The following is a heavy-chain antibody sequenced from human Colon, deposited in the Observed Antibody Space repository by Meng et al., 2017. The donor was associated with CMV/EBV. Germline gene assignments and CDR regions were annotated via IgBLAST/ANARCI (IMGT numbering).Heavy chain of an antibody. CDR3: ARDSNLSGLAY. J-gene: IGHJ4*02. D-gene: IGHD3-10*01. CDR1: GAPITSYD. Sequence: RGSAPGPVKPSETLSLTCTVSGAPITSYDWSWIRQPAGKGLEWIGRVYISGNTNYNPSLKSRVTMSIDTSKNQLSLNIRSVTAADTAVYYCARDSNLSGLAYWGQGTLVTVSS. CDR2: VYISGNT. V-gene: IGHV4-4*07.